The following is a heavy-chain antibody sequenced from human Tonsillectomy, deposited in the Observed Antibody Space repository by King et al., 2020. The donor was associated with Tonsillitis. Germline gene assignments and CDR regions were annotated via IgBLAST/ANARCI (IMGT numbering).Heavy chain of an antibody. V-gene: IGHV4-59*01. CDR3: ARVRGMTTIIDY. CDR2: IYYSGST. Sequence: VQLQESGPGLVKPSENLSLTCTVSGGSISSYYWSWLRQPPGKGLEWIGYIYYSGSTNYNPSLKSRVTITVDTTKNQFSLKLSSVTAADTAVYYCARVRGMTTIIDYCGQGALVTVSS. J-gene: IGHJ4*02. CDR1: GGSISSYY. D-gene: IGHD5-24*01.